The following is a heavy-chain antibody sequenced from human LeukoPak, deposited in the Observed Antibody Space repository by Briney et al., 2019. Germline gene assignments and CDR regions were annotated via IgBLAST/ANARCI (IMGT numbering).Heavy chain of an antibody. J-gene: IGHJ4*02. CDR2: IWYDGNNK. Sequence: GGSLRLSCAASGFTFSSYGMHWVRQAPGKGLEWVAVIWYDGNNKYYADSVKGRFTISRDNSKNTLYLQMNSLRAEDTAVYYCARAFTSTGYYYVEYWGQGTLVTVSS. V-gene: IGHV3-33*01. D-gene: IGHD3-22*01. CDR3: ARAFTSTGYYYVEY. CDR1: GFTFSSYG.